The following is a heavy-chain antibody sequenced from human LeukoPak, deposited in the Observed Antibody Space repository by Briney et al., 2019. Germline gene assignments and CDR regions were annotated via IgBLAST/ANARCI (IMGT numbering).Heavy chain of an antibody. CDR1: GFTFSDYA. CDR3: ARDLSYNGGNTLGYFDS. V-gene: IGHV3-23*01. CDR2: ISGSGDST. J-gene: IGHJ4*02. Sequence: GGSLILSCAASGFTFSDYAMNWVRQAPGKGLEWVSLISGSGDSTYYTDSVKGRFTISRDNSKSTLYLQMNSLRAEDAAVYYCARDLSYNGGNTLGYFDSWGQGALVTVSS. D-gene: IGHD2-8*01.